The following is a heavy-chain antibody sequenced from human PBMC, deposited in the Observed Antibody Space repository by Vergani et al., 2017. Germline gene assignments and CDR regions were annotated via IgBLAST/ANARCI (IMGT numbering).Heavy chain of an antibody. Sequence: QVQLQESGPGLVKPSQTLSLTCTVSGGSISSGDYYWSWIRQPPGKGLEWIGYIYYSGSTYYNPSLKSRVTISVDTSKNQFSLKLSSVTAADTAVYYCARWAGGITMILSGGFDPWGQGTLVTVSS. CDR3: ARWAGGITMILSGGFDP. CDR1: GGSISSGDYY. CDR2: IYYSGST. J-gene: IGHJ5*02. D-gene: IGHD3-22*01. V-gene: IGHV4-30-4*08.